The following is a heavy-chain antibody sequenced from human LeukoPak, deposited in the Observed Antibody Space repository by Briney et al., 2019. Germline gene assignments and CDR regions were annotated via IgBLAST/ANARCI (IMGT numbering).Heavy chain of an antibody. Sequence: SGGSLRLSCAASGFNFSNFAMHWVRQAPGKGLEWVALISFDASNHSHADSVRGRFTISRDNSRNRLFLQMNSLRAADTAVYYCARAAAADSSGWYAWSDFWGQGSLVTVSS. J-gene: IGHJ4*02. D-gene: IGHD6-19*01. CDR3: ARAAAADSSGWYAWSDF. CDR2: ISFDASNH. V-gene: IGHV3-30*01. CDR1: GFNFSNFA.